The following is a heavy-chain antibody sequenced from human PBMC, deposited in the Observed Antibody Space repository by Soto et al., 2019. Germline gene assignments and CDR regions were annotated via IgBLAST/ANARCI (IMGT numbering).Heavy chain of an antibody. D-gene: IGHD2-21*02. Sequence: SETLSLTCTVSGGSISTSNYYWGWVGQPPGKGLDWVGNSYYSGTTYYNPSLKSRVTISVDTSKNQFSLKLNSVTAADTAVYYCATFVVPASLNTDFHFWGPGTLVTRST. CDR3: ATFVVPASLNTDFHF. J-gene: IGHJ4*02. V-gene: IGHV4-39*01. CDR2: SYYSGTT. CDR1: GGSISTSNYY.